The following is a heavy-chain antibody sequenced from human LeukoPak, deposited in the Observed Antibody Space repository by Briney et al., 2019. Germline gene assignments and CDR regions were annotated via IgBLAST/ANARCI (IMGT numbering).Heavy chain of an antibody. J-gene: IGHJ4*02. Sequence: PGGSLRPSFAASGFTFSNFAMSWFRQAPGKGLEWVSGISGSGASTFYADSVKGRFTISGDNSKSMLYLEMNSLRVEDTAVYYCARRFSSTWSRPVNFDSWGQGTLVTVSS. V-gene: IGHV3-23*01. CDR3: ARRFSSTWSRPVNFDS. CDR1: GFTFSNFA. CDR2: ISGSGAST. D-gene: IGHD6-13*01.